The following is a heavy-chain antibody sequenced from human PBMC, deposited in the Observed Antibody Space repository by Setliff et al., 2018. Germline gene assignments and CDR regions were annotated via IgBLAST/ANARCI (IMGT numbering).Heavy chain of an antibody. CDR1: GGAFSNYG. Sequence: ASVKVSCKASGGAFSNYGITWVRQAPGQGLEWMGGIIPIFGTTTYAQKFLGRVTITTDESSSTGYMELSSLTSDDTAVYYCAREGVDTRSSTDYRYYMDVWGQGTTVTVSS. CDR2: IIPIFGTT. D-gene: IGHD2-15*01. CDR3: AREGVDTRSSTDYRYYMDV. J-gene: IGHJ6*03. V-gene: IGHV1-69*05.